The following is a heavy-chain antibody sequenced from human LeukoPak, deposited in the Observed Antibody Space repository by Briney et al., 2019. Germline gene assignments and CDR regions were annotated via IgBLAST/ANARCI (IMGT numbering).Heavy chain of an antibody. D-gene: IGHD1-14*01. Sequence: SETLSLTGAVSGGSISSGGYSWSWIRQPPGKGLEWIGYIYHSGSTYYNPSLKSRVTISVDRSKNQFSLKLSSVTAADTAVYYCARGDSLVNHFDYWGQGTLVTVSS. V-gene: IGHV4-30-2*01. CDR3: ARGDSLVNHFDY. CDR1: GGSISSGGYS. J-gene: IGHJ4*02. CDR2: IYHSGST.